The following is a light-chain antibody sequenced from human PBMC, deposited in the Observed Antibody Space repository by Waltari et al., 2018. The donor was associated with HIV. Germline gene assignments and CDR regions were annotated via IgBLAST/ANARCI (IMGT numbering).Light chain of an antibody. CDR3: ASWDASLNGWV. CDR2: GNY. V-gene: IGLV1-44*01. Sequence: QSVVTQPPSVSGTPGQTVTISCSGSTSNIGIKTVNWYQHLPGTSPKRLIYGNYQRPPGGTDRFSAYKSGTSASMAISGLQSADEADYFCASWDASLNGWVFGGGTKLTVL. J-gene: IGLJ3*02. CDR1: TSNIGIKT.